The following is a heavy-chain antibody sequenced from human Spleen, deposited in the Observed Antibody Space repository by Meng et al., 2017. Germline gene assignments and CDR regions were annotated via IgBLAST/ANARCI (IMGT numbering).Heavy chain of an antibody. D-gene: IGHD3-22*01. CDR3: ARSPIDKYDLSALPLDY. V-gene: IGHV3-23*01. CDR1: GFTFSSYG. CDR2: ISGSGGNT. J-gene: IGHJ4*02. Sequence: GGSLRLSCAASGFTFSSYGMSWVRQAPGTGPEWVSSISGSGGNTFYADSVKGRFTISRDNSKNTLYLQINSLRAEDTAVYYCARSPIDKYDLSALPLDYWGQGTLVTVSS.